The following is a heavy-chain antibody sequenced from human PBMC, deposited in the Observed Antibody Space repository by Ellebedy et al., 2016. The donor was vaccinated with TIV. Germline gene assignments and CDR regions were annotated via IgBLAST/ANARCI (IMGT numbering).Heavy chain of an antibody. V-gene: IGHV1-2*02. D-gene: IGHD3-10*01. Sequence: ASVKVSCKASGYTFTGYYMHWVRQAPGQGLEWMGWINPNSGGTNYAQKFQGRVTMTRDTSISTAYMELSRLRSDDTAVYYCARALTMVWGVIPDYWGQGTLVTVSS. J-gene: IGHJ4*02. CDR3: ARALTMVWGVIPDY. CDR2: INPNSGGT. CDR1: GYTFTGYY.